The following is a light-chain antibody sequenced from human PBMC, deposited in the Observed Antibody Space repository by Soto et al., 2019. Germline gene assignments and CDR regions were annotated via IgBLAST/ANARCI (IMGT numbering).Light chain of an antibody. CDR3: QQYGSSPRT. V-gene: IGKV3-20*01. Sequence: DIVFTQSPGTLSVSPGQRATLSCRASQSVSSQFLAWYQQKPGQAPRLLIFGASIRATGIPDRFSGSGSGTDFTLTISRLEPEDCAVYYCQQYGSSPRTFGQGTKLEIK. J-gene: IGKJ2*01. CDR2: GAS. CDR1: QSVSSQF.